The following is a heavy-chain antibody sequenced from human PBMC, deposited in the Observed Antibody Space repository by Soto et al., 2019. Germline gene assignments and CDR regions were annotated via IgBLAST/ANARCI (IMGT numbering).Heavy chain of an antibody. CDR1: GGSISSGGYY. CDR3: AGGRTTVTWGWFDP. V-gene: IGHV4-31*03. J-gene: IGHJ5*02. CDR2: IYYSGST. D-gene: IGHD4-17*01. Sequence: QVQLQESGPGLMKPSQTLSLTCTVSGGSISSGGYYWSWIRQHPGKGLEWIGYIYYSGSTYYNPSLKSRVTISVDTSKNQFSLKLSSVTAADTAVYYCAGGRTTVTWGWFDPWGQGTLVTVSS.